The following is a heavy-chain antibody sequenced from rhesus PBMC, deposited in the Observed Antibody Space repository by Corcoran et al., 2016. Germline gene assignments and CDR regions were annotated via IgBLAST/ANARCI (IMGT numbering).Heavy chain of an antibody. CDR3: ARESGEGY. V-gene: IGHV4-80*01. D-gene: IGHD1-44*02. J-gene: IGHJ4*01. CDR2: INHDRANP. CDR1: GVSISSHW. Sequence: QVQLQESGPRLVKPSETLSLTCDVSGVSISSHWWSWVRQPPGKGLEWSGEINHDRANPYDNPSLKSRLYIYKDATKNQFSLTLGSVTAADTAVYYCARESGEGYWGQGVLVTVSS.